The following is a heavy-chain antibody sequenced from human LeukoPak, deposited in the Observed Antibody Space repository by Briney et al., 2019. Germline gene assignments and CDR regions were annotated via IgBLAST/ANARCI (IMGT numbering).Heavy chain of an antibody. V-gene: IGHV4-34*01. CDR2: INHRGNT. CDR1: GGSLSGSY. Sequence: PSETLSLTCAVYGGSLSGSYWAWLRQPPGKGLEWIGEINHRGNTNYNPSLKSRVTISLDTSRNQFSLMLTSVTAADTAVYYCARSPKRYYDTTGYLWYFDLWGRGTLVTVSS. D-gene: IGHD3-22*01. J-gene: IGHJ2*01. CDR3: ARSPKRYYDTTGYLWYFDL.